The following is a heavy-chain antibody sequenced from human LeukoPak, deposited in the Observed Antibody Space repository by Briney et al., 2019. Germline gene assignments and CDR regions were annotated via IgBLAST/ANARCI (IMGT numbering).Heavy chain of an antibody. CDR3: ARGLSVFAFDI. J-gene: IGHJ3*02. CDR1: GESFSGYY. Sequence: SETLSLTXAVYGESFSGYYWSWIRQPPGKGLEWIGEINHSGSTNYNPSLKSRVTISVDTSKNQFSLKLSSVTAADTAVYYCARGLSVFAFDIWGQGTMVTVSS. V-gene: IGHV4-34*01. D-gene: IGHD3-10*02. CDR2: INHSGST.